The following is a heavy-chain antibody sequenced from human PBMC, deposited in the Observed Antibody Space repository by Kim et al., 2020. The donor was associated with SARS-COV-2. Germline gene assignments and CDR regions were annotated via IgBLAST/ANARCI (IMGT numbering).Heavy chain of an antibody. J-gene: IGHJ6*02. Sequence: KFQGRVTITADESTSTAYMELSSLRSEDTAVYYCASFAARGKDYYYGMDVWGQGTTVTVSS. CDR3: ASFAARGKDYYYGMDV. V-gene: IGHV1-69*01. D-gene: IGHD6-6*01.